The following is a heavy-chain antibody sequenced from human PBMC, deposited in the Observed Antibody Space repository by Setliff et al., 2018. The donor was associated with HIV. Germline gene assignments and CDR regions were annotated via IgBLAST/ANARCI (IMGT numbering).Heavy chain of an antibody. Sequence: PSETLSLTCAVSGYSISGGYYWGWIRQPPGKGLEWIGEINHRGSTNYNPSLKSRVTISVDTSKNQFSVRLSSVTAADTAVYYCARGYEGSSPGGAFDIWGLGTMVTVSS. CDR3: ARGYEGSSPGGAFDI. J-gene: IGHJ3*02. V-gene: IGHV4-38-2*01. CDR1: GYSISGGYY. D-gene: IGHD6-6*01. CDR2: INHRGST.